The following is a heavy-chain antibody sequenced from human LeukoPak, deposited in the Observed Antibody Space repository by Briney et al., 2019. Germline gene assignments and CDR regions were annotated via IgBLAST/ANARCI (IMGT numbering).Heavy chain of an antibody. Sequence: GGSLRLSCAASGFTFSSYSMTWVRQAPGKGLEWVSSITSSSSYIYYADSVKGRFTISRDNAKNSLYLQMNSLRAEDTAVYYCARYPDPYYYYMDVWGKGTTVTVSS. D-gene: IGHD1-14*01. V-gene: IGHV3-21*01. CDR2: ITSSSSYI. CDR1: GFTFSSYS. CDR3: ARYPDPYYYYMDV. J-gene: IGHJ6*03.